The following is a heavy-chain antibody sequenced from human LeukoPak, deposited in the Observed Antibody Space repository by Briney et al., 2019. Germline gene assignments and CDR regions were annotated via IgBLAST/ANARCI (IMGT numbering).Heavy chain of an antibody. J-gene: IGHJ5*02. CDR3: ARSEYCSSTSCYTQFDP. D-gene: IGHD2-2*02. Sequence: SVKVSCKASGGTFSSYAISWVRQAPGQGLEWMGGIIPIFGTANYAQKFQARVTITADESTSTAYMELSSLRSEDTAVYYCARSEYCSSTSCYTQFDPWGQGTLVTVSS. CDR2: IIPIFGTA. V-gene: IGHV1-69*13. CDR1: GGTFSSYA.